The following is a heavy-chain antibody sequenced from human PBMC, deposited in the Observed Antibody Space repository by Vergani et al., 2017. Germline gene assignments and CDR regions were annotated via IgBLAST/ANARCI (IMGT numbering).Heavy chain of an antibody. CDR1: GFTFSSYS. CDR2: ISSSSSYI. Sequence: VQLVESGGGVVQPGRSLRLSCAASGFTFSSYSMNWVRQAPGKGLEWVSSISSSSSYIYYADSVKGRFTISRDNAKNSLYLQMNSLRAEDTAVYYCARLVLPGTDAFDIWGQGTMVTVSS. CDR3: ARLVLPGTDAFDI. V-gene: IGHV3-21*01. J-gene: IGHJ3*02. D-gene: IGHD3-10*01.